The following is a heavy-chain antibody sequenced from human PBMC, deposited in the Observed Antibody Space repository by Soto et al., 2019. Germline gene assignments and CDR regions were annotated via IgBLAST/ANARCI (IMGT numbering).Heavy chain of an antibody. V-gene: IGHV4-4*02. CDR1: GGSISSSNW. Sequence: SETLSLTCAVSGGSISSSNWWSWVRQPPGKGLEWIGEIYHSGSTNYNPSLKSRVTISVDKSKNQFSLKLSSVTAADTAVYYCARDARHSSSWYLYYYYGMDVWGQGTTVTVSS. CDR2: IYHSGST. D-gene: IGHD6-13*01. CDR3: ARDARHSSSWYLYYYYGMDV. J-gene: IGHJ6*02.